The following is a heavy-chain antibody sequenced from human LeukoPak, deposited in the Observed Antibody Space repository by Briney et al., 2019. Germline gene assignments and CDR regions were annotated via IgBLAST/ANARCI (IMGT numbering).Heavy chain of an antibody. D-gene: IGHD3-22*01. J-gene: IGHJ4*02. V-gene: IGHV3-21*01. CDR2: ISSSSSYI. CDR1: GFTFSSYS. Sequence: GGSLRLSCAASGFTFSSYSMNWVRQAPGKGLEWVSSISSSSSYIYCADSVKGRFTISRDNAKNSLYLQMNSLRAEDTAVYYCATEAFDSGGLFDHWGQGTLVTVSS. CDR3: ATEAFDSGGLFDH.